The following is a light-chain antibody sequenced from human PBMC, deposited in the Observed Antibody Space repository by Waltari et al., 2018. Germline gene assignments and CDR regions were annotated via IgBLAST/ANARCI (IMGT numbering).Light chain of an antibody. CDR2: DAS. V-gene: IGKV3-11*01. J-gene: IGKJ1*01. Sequence: EIVLTQSPATLSLSPGERATLSCRASQSVSSHLAWYQQKPGQAPRLRIYDASNRATGIPVRFRGSGSGTDFTLTISSLGPEDFAVYYCQQRSNWPPWTFGQGTKVEIK. CDR3: QQRSNWPPWT. CDR1: QSVSSH.